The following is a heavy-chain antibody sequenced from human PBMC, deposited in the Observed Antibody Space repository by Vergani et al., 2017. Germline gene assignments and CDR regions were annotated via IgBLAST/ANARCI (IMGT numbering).Heavy chain of an antibody. Sequence: QVTLKESGPALVKPTQTLTLTCTFSGFSLSTSGMRVSWIRQPPGKALEWLARIDWDDDKFYSTSLKTRLTISKDTSKNQVVLTMTNMDPVDTATYYCARMGYCSSTSCEGRWNGFDPWGQGTLVTVSS. CDR3: ARMGYCSSTSCEGRWNGFDP. CDR2: IDWDDDK. J-gene: IGHJ5*02. V-gene: IGHV2-70*04. D-gene: IGHD2-2*01. CDR1: GFSLSTSGMR.